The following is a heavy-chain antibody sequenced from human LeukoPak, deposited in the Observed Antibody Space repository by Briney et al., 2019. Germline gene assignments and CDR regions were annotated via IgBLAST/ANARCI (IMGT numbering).Heavy chain of an antibody. D-gene: IGHD4-23*01. J-gene: IGHJ4*02. CDR3: ARTTVVTLIDY. Sequence: PGGSLRLSCAASGFTVSSNYMSWVRQAPGKGLEWVSVIYSGGSTYYADSVKGRFTISRDNAKNSLYLLMNSLRAEDTAVYYCARTTVVTLIDYWGQGTLVTVSS. CDR2: IYSGGST. V-gene: IGHV3-53*01. CDR1: GFTVSSNY.